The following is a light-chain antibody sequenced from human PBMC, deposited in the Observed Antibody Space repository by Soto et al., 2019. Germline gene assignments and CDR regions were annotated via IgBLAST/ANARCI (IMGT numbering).Light chain of an antibody. CDR3: QQYGNSPYT. Sequence: EIVLTQSPGTLSLSPGERATLSCWASQSVSGSYLAWYQQKPGQAPRLLIYGASGRATGIADRFSGSGSGTDFTLTISRLEPEDFAVYFCQQYGNSPYTFGQGTKLEIK. CDR2: GAS. J-gene: IGKJ2*01. V-gene: IGKV3-20*01. CDR1: QSVSGSY.